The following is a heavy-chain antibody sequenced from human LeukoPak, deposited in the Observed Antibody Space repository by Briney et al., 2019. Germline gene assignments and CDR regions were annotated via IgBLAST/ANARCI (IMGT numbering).Heavy chain of an antibody. J-gene: IGHJ6*02. Sequence: SETLSLTCAVSGGSIGSYYWRWLRQPPGRARGWLGYIYFTGTTNYNPSLKRRVTISVDTSRNQFSLSLTSVTAADTAVYYCAREDPQTRVPEGLDVWGQGTTVTVSS. D-gene: IGHD4/OR15-4a*01. CDR3: AREDPQTRVPEGLDV. CDR1: GGSIGSYY. CDR2: IYFTGTT. V-gene: IGHV4-59*01.